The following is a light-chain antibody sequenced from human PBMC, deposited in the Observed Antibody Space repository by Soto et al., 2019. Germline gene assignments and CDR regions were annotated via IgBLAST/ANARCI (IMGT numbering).Light chain of an antibody. J-gene: IGLJ3*02. Sequence: QSALTQPASVSGSPGQSITISCTGTSSDVGAYNYVSWYQQRPGKAPKLMIYDVSNRPSGVSNRFSGSKSANTASLTISGLEAEDEADYNCSTYTTTNTLVFGGGTKLTVL. CDR1: SSDVGAYNY. CDR3: STYTTTNTLV. V-gene: IGLV2-14*01. CDR2: DVS.